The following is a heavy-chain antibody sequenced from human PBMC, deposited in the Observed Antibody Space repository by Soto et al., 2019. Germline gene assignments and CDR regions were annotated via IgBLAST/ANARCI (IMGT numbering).Heavy chain of an antibody. Sequence: PGGSLRLSCAASGFTFSSYGMHWVRQAPGKGLEWVAVIWYDGSNKYYADSVKGRFTISRDNSKNTLYLQMNSLRAEDTAVYYCARARDVVDLYGMDVWGQGTTVTVSS. J-gene: IGHJ6*02. D-gene: IGHD2-21*01. CDR1: GFTFSSYG. CDR2: IWYDGSNK. CDR3: ARARDVVDLYGMDV. V-gene: IGHV3-33*01.